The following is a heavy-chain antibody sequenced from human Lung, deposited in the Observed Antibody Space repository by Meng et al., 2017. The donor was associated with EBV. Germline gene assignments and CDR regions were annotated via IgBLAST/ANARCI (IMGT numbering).Heavy chain of an antibody. V-gene: IGHV3-15*01. CDR3: TTGSYY. CDR1: VVTFSNAW. CDR2: IKSETDGGTA. J-gene: IGHJ4*02. Sequence: EVPIADSRGGLVKPGGFLRLSRAASVVTFSNAWMSWVRQAPGKGLEWVGRIKSETDGGTADYAAPVKGRFTISRDDSKNTVFLQMNSLKTEDTAVYYCTTGSYYWGQGTLVTVSS.